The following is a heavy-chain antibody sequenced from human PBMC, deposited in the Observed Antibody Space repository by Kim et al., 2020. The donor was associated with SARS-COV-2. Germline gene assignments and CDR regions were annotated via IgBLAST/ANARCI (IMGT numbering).Heavy chain of an antibody. CDR2: ISGSGGST. V-gene: IGHV3-23*01. CDR1: GFTFSSYA. CDR3: AKGPCSVGSTSCYTHYYYYGMDV. Sequence: GGSLRLSCAASGFTFSSYAMSWVRQAPGKGLEWVSAISGSGGSTYYADSVKGRFTISRDNSKNTLYLQMNSLRAEDTAVYYCAKGPCSVGSTSCYTHYYYYGMDVGGQGTTVTVSS. D-gene: IGHD2-2*02. J-gene: IGHJ6*02.